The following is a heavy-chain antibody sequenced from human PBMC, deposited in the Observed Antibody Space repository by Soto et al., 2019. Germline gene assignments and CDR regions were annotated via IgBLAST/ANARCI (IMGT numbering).Heavy chain of an antibody. Sequence: QITLKESGPTLVKPTQTLTLTCTFSGFSLSTSGVGLGWIRQPPGKALEWLAAIFWDDDKRYSPSLKSRLTTXXDXSXXQVVLTMTNMDPVNTATYYCAHRHYYGDFGGTFDYWGQGTLVTVSS. CDR3: AHRHYYGDFGGTFDY. CDR1: GFSLSTSGVG. J-gene: IGHJ4*02. D-gene: IGHD3-10*01. CDR2: IFWDDDK. V-gene: IGHV2-5*02.